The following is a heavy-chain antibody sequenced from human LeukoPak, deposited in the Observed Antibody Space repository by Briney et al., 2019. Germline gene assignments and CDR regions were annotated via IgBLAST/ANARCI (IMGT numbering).Heavy chain of an antibody. CDR1: GGSISSSNW. D-gene: IGHD3-3*01. Sequence: SETLSLTCAVSGGSISSSNWWSWVRQPPGKGLEWIGEIYHSGSTNYNPSLKSRVTISVDKSKNQFSLKLSSVTAADTAVYYCATHFGGLRFLEWLPFDYWGQGTLVTVSS. V-gene: IGHV4-4*02. CDR3: ATHFGGLRFLEWLPFDY. J-gene: IGHJ4*02. CDR2: IYHSGST.